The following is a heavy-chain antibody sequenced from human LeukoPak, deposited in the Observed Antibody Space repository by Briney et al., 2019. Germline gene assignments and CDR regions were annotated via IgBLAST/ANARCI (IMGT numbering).Heavy chain of an antibody. J-gene: IGHJ4*02. CDR2: MYYSRSI. CDR1: GASINASRYY. V-gene: IGHV4-39*01. Sequence: SETLSLTCTVSGASINASRYYWGWIRQPPGKGLEWIGTMYYSRSIYYNPSLRSRVTISLDTSKNQFSLKLSSVTAADTAVYYCARLRDDNSGWYYFDYWGQGTLVTVSS. D-gene: IGHD6-19*01. CDR3: ARLRDDNSGWYYFDY.